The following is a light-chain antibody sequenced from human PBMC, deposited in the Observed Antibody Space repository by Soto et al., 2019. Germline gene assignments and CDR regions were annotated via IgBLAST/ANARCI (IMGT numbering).Light chain of an antibody. CDR1: QSVTSSY. J-gene: IGKJ1*01. V-gene: IGKV3-15*01. Sequence: EIVLTQSPGTLSLSPGERATLSCRASQSVTSSYLAWYQQKPGQAPRLLIYGASTRATGIPARLSGSGSGTEFTLTINSLQSEDFAVYYCQQYNNWPRTFGQGTKV. CDR3: QQYNNWPRT. CDR2: GAS.